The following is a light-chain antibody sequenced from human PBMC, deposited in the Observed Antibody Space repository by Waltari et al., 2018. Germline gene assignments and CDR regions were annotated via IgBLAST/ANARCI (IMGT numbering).Light chain of an antibody. CDR1: QSISIY. CDR2: AAS. V-gene: IGKV1-39*01. CDR3: QQSYSTLLT. J-gene: IGKJ4*01. Sequence: DIQLTQSPSSLSASVGDRVTITCRGSQSISIYLNWYQQKPGKAPKLLIYAASTLQSGVPSRFSGSGSGTDFILTISSLQPEDFATYYCQQSYSTLLTFGGGTKVEIK.